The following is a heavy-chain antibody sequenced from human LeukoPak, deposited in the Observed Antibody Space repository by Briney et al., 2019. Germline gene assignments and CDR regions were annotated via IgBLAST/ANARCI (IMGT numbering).Heavy chain of an antibody. J-gene: IGHJ6*02. CDR1: GYTFTSYG. Sequence: ASVKVSCKASGYTFTSYGISWVRQAPGQGLEWMGWISAYNGNTNYAQKLQGRVTMTTDTSTSTAYMELRSLRSDDTAVYYCARAPGSRSYYYGSGSQVYYYYGMDVWGQGTTVTVSS. V-gene: IGHV1-18*01. D-gene: IGHD3-10*01. CDR2: ISAYNGNT. CDR3: ARAPGSRSYYYGSGSQVYYYYGMDV.